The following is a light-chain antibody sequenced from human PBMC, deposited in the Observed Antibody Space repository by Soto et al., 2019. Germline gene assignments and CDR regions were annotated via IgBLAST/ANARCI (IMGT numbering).Light chain of an antibody. J-gene: IGKJ2*01. CDR1: QSISSW. CDR2: DAS. Sequence: GDRVTITCRASQSISSWLAWYQQKPGKAPKLLIYDASSLESGVPSRFSGSGSGTEFTLTISSLQPDDFATYYCQQYTSYPYTFGQGTKLEIK. V-gene: IGKV1-5*01. CDR3: QQYTSYPYT.